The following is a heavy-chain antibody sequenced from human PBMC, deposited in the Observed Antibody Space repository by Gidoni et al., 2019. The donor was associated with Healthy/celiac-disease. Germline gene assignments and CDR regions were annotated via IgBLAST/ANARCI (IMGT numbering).Heavy chain of an antibody. CDR2: T. J-gene: IGHJ6*02. D-gene: IGHD6-6*01. Sequence: TIYNPSLKSRVTISVDTSKNQFSLKLSSVTAADTAVYYCARVVYSSSRDYYGMDVWGQGTTVTVSS. CDR3: ARVVYSSSRDYYGMDV. V-gene: IGHV4-34*01.